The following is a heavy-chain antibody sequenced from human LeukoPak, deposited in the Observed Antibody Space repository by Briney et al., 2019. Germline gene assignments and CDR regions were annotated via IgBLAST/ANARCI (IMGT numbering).Heavy chain of an antibody. D-gene: IGHD6-19*01. V-gene: IGHV4-38-2*02. Sequence: SETVSLTCIVSGYSISSGYYWGWIRQPPGKGLEWIGNIHHSGSTYYNTSLKSRVTISVDTSKNQLSLKLSSVTAADTAVYYCARGRYSSGWSPADAFDIWGQGTMVTVSS. CDR3: ARGRYSSGWSPADAFDI. CDR2: IHHSGST. CDR1: GYSISSGYY. J-gene: IGHJ3*02.